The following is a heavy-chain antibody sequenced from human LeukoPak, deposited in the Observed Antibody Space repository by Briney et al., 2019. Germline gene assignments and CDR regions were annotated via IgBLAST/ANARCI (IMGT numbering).Heavy chain of an antibody. CDR1: GFTFSSYY. Sequence: GGSLRLSCVASGFTFSSYYMSWVRQAPGKGLEWVANIKEDGSERYYVDSMKGRFTISRDNAKNSLYLQMNSLRAEDTAVYYCARASGSLGVWGSYRIDYWGQGTLVTVSS. CDR3: ARASGSLGVWGSYRIDY. CDR2: IKEDGSER. V-gene: IGHV3-7*01. J-gene: IGHJ4*02. D-gene: IGHD3-16*02.